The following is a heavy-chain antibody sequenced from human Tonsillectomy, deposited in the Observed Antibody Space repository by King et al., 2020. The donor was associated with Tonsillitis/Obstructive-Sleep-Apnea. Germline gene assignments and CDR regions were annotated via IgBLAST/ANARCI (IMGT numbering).Heavy chain of an antibody. CDR3: TRDATDFWSGYHYWSFDL. J-gene: IGHJ2*01. CDR1: GFTFGSYW. D-gene: IGHD3-3*01. V-gene: IGHV3-7*03. CDR2: IKQDGSEK. Sequence: VQLVESGGGLVQPGGSLRLSCAASGFTFGSYWMSWVRQAPGKVLEWVANIKQDGSEKYYVDSVKGRFTISRDNAKNSLYLQMNSLRAEDTAVYYCTRDATDFWSGYHYWSFDLWGRGTLVTVSS.